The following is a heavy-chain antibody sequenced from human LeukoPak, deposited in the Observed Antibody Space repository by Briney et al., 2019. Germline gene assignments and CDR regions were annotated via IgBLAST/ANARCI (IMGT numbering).Heavy chain of an antibody. CDR1: GFTFGDYA. CDR3: ARMTSYGSGSYKEEPLRYYYYGMDV. Sequence: GRSLRLSCTASGFTFGDYAMSWVRQASGKGLEWVSSISSSSSYIYYADSVKGRFTISRDNAKNSLYLQMNSLRAEDTAVYYCARMTSYGSGSYKEEPLRYYYYGMDVWGQGTTVTVSS. J-gene: IGHJ6*02. V-gene: IGHV3-21*01. CDR2: ISSSSSYI. D-gene: IGHD3-10*01.